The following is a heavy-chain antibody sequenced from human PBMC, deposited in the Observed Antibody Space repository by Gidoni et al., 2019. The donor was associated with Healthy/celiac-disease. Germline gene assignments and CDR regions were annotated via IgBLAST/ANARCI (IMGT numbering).Heavy chain of an antibody. V-gene: IGHV3-30-3*01. CDR1: GFTFSSYA. CDR3: ARELIVVITTQAFDI. Sequence: QVQLVESGGGVVQPGRSLRLSCAASGFTFSSYAMHWVRQAPGKGLEWVAVISYDGSNKYYADSVKGRFTISRDNSKNTLYLQMNSLRAEDTAVYYCARELIVVITTQAFDIWGQGTMVTLSS. D-gene: IGHD3-22*01. J-gene: IGHJ3*02. CDR2: ISYDGSNK.